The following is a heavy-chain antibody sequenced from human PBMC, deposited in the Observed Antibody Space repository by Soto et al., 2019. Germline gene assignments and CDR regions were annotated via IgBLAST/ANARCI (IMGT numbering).Heavy chain of an antibody. CDR1: GFTFSSYA. CDR3: AKDLGYYDSSGYWGY. D-gene: IGHD3-22*01. Sequence: EVQLLESGGGLVQPGGSLRLSCAASGFTFSSYAMSWVRQAPGKGLEWVSAISGSGGSTYYADSVKGRFTISRDNSKNRLYLQMNSLRAEDTAVYYCAKDLGYYDSSGYWGYWGQGTLVTVSS. V-gene: IGHV3-23*01. J-gene: IGHJ4*02. CDR2: ISGSGGST.